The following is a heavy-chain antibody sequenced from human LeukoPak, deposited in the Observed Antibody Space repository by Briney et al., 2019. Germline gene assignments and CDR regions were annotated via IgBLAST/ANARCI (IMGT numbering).Heavy chain of an antibody. J-gene: IGHJ6*03. CDR1: GGSFSGYY. D-gene: IGHD1-1*01. CDR3: ARQGYVGYYYYYMDV. Sequence: PSETLSLTCAVYGGSFSGYYWSWVRQPPGKGLEWIGEINHSGSTNYNPSLKSRVTISVDTSKNQFSLKLSSVTAADTAVYYCARQGYVGYYYYYMDVWGKGTTVTISS. CDR2: INHSGST. V-gene: IGHV4-34*01.